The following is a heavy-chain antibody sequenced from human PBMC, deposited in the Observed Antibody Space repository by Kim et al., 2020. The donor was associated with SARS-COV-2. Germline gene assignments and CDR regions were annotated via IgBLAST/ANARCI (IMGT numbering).Heavy chain of an antibody. D-gene: IGHD6-13*01. CDR1: GFTFSDFA. Sequence: GGSLRLSCAASGFTFSDFAFHWVRQAPGKGLEWVAVISDDANNKNDAESVKGRFTISRDNSKNTLYLQMNSLRAEDTAVYYCASGGYSSSWSIGEAFDFRGQGTMVSVSS. CDR2: ISDDANNK. V-gene: IGHV3-30*04. J-gene: IGHJ3*01. CDR3: ASGGYSSSWSIGEAFDF.